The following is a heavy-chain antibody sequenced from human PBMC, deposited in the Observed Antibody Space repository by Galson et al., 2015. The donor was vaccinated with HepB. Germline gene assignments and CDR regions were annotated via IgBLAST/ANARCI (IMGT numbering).Heavy chain of an antibody. V-gene: IGHV2-5*02. Sequence: PALVKPTQTLTLTCTFSGFSLSTSGVGVGWIRQPPGKALEWLALIYWDDDKRYSPSLKSRLTITKDTSKNQVVLTMTNMDPVDTATYYCAHVRRSFGGIVVVPAAPNYWFDPWGQGTLVTVSS. CDR3: AHVRRSFGGIVVVPAAPNYWFDP. CDR2: IYWDDDK. CDR1: GFSLSTSGVG. J-gene: IGHJ5*02. D-gene: IGHD2-2*01.